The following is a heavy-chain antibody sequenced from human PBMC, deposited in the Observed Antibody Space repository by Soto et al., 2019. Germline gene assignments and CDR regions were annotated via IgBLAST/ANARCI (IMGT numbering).Heavy chain of an antibody. D-gene: IGHD6-13*01. Sequence: QVQLVQSGAEVKKPGSSVKVSCKASGGTFSSYAIIWVRQAPGQGLEWMGGIIPIFGTANYAQKFQGRVTITADESTSTAYMELSSLRSEDTAVYYCARRYSSSWYGYFDYWGQGTLVTVSS. CDR2: IIPIFGTA. J-gene: IGHJ4*02. CDR3: ARRYSSSWYGYFDY. V-gene: IGHV1-69*01. CDR1: GGTFSSYA.